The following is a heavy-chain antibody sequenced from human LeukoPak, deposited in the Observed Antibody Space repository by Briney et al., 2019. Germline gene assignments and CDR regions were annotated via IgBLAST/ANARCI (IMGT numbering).Heavy chain of an antibody. D-gene: IGHD6-19*01. CDR3: AGGVLDIAVAGTVARTDY. V-gene: IGHV4-4*02. CDR2: MYYSGTT. Sequence: MASETLSLTCIISGGSISSGNWWSWVRQPPRKGLEWIGEMYYSGTTNHNPSLKSRVAISVDTSKNQFSLKLSSVTAADTAVYYCAGGVLDIAVAGTVARTDYWGQGTLVTVSS. CDR1: GGSISSGNW. J-gene: IGHJ4*02.